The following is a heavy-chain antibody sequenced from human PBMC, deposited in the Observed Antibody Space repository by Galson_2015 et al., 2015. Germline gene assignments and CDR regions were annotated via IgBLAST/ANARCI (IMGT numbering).Heavy chain of an antibody. J-gene: IGHJ3*02. Sequence: SLRLSCAASGFTFGDYAMSWVRQAPGKGLEWVGFIRGKAYGGTTEYAASVKGRFTISRDDSKSIAYLQMNSLKTEDTAVYYCTRDWGYTGAFDIWGQGTMVAVSS. CDR2: IRGKAYGGTT. CDR3: TRDWGYTGAFDI. V-gene: IGHV3-49*04. D-gene: IGHD5-24*01. CDR1: GFTFGDYA.